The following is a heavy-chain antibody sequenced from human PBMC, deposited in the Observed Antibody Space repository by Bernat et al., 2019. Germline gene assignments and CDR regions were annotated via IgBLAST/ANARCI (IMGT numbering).Heavy chain of an antibody. D-gene: IGHD6-19*01. CDR2: IYYSGST. Sequence: QLQLQESGPGLVKPSETLSLTCTVSGGSISSSSYYWGWIRQPPGKGLEWIGSIYYSGSTYYNPSLKSRVTISVDTSKNQFSLKLSSVTAADTAVYYCAALYSSGWNLHHYFDYWGQGTLVTVSS. V-gene: IGHV4-39*01. J-gene: IGHJ4*02. CDR1: GGSISSSSYY. CDR3: AALYSSGWNLHHYFDY.